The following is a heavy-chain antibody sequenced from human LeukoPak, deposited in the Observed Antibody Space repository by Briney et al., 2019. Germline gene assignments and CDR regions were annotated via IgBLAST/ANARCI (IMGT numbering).Heavy chain of an antibody. D-gene: IGHD3-22*01. J-gene: IGHJ3*02. CDR2: IYYSGST. CDR3: ARSYDSSGYLDAFDI. CDR1: GGSISSGDYY. Sequence: PSQTLSLTCTVSGGSISSGDYYWSWIHQPPGKGLEWIGYIYYSGSTYYNPSLKSRVTISVDRSKNQFSLKLSSVTAADTAVYYCARSYDSSGYLDAFDIWGQGTMVTVSS. V-gene: IGHV4-30-4*01.